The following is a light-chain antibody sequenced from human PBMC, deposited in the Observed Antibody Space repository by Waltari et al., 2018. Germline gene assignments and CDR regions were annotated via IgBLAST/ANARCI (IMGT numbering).Light chain of an antibody. Sequence: ATLARRASQSVSRLWWYQQKPGRAPRLLIYDVSTRTTGIPDRFSGSGSGTDFSLTISRLESEDFAVYYCQHYVTLPVTFGQGTKVEIK. CDR3: QHYVTLPVT. CDR1: QSVSRL. CDR2: DVS. V-gene: IGKV3-20*01. J-gene: IGKJ1*01.